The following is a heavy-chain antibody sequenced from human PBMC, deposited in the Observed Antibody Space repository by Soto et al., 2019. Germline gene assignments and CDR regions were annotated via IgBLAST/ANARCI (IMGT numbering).Heavy chain of an antibody. Sequence: GESLKISCAASGFTFDDYGMTWVRQAPGKGLEWVSVIYGGGTTYYADSVKGRFTISRDTSKNTLYLQMNSLRAEDTAVYYCVQTTGWPGFDFWGQGTLVTVSS. CDR3: VQTTGWPGFDF. V-gene: IGHV3-53*01. CDR1: GFTFDDYG. CDR2: IYGGGTT. D-gene: IGHD6-19*01. J-gene: IGHJ4*02.